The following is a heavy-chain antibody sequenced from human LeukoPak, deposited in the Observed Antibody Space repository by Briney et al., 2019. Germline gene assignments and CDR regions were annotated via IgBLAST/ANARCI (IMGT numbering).Heavy chain of an antibody. J-gene: IGHJ6*03. D-gene: IGHD6-6*01. CDR3: VRLYSSSSGLSYYYYYMDV. CDR2: IYYSGST. V-gene: IGHV4-39*07. CDR1: GGSISSSSYY. Sequence: PSETLSLTCTVSGGSISSSSYYWGWIRQPPGKGLEWIGSIYYSGSTYYNPSLKSRVTISVDTSKNQFSLKLSSVTAADTAVYYCVRLYSSSSGLSYYYYYMDVWGKGTTVTVSS.